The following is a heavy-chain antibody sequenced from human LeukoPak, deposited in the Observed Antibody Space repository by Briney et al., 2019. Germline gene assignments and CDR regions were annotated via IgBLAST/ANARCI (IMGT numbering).Heavy chain of an antibody. D-gene: IGHD5-24*01. CDR3: AREGRYRYGYNEYHSYMDI. V-gene: IGHV4/OR15-8*01. CDR2: VFHSGST. Sequence: SETLSLACSVSGGSVSSNNWWSWVRQPPGKGLEWIGEVFHSGSTNYNPSLRSRITMSVDRSRNLFSLRLISVTAAETAVYYCAREGRYRYGYNEYHSYMDIWGKGTTVTVSS. J-gene: IGHJ6*03. CDR1: GGSVSSNNW.